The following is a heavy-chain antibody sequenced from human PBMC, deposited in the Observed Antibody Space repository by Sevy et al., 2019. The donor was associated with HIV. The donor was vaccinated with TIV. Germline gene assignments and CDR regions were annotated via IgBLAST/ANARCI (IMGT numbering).Heavy chain of an antibody. D-gene: IGHD2-2*01. CDR3: AKDLLPSISSFDS. Sequence: GGSLRLSCAASGFTFNDYAMHWVRQAPGKGLEWVSGISWNSGNIGYADSVKGRFTISRDNAKNSLYLQMNSLRGEDTAFYYCAKDLLPSISSFDSWGQRTLVTVSS. J-gene: IGHJ4*02. CDR1: GFTFNDYA. CDR2: ISWNSGNI. V-gene: IGHV3-9*01.